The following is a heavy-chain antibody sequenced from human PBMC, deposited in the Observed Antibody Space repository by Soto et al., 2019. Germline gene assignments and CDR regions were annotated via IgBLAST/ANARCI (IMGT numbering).Heavy chain of an antibody. CDR2: IKQDGSEK. Sequence: EVQLVESGGGLVQPGGSLRLSCAASGFTFSSYWMSWVRQAPGKGLEWVANIKQDGSEKYYVDSVKGRFTISRDNAKNSLYLQMNSLRAEDTAVYYCARDDVQKAARPRGWFDPWGQGTLVTVSS. V-gene: IGHV3-7*01. J-gene: IGHJ5*02. CDR1: GFTFSSYW. D-gene: IGHD6-6*01. CDR3: ARDDVQKAARPRGWFDP.